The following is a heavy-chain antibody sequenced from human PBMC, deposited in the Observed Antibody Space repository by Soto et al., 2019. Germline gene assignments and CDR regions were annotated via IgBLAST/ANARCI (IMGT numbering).Heavy chain of an antibody. Sequence: XESLRLSCVASAFNFRDYYISWIRQAPGKGLEWISYISSTSSTMYHADSVKGRFTISRDNAKNSVYLKMNNLRAEDTAVYYCARPLWGLFAGATYGYWGPGTSVTVSS. D-gene: IGHD3-16*01. CDR3: ARPLWGLFAGATYGY. CDR2: ISSTSSTM. V-gene: IGHV3-11*01. J-gene: IGHJ4*02. CDR1: AFNFRDYY.